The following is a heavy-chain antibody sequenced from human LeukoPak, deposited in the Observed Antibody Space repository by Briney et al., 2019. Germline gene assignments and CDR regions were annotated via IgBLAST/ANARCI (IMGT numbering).Heavy chain of an antibody. V-gene: IGHV3-48*01. Sequence: PGGSLRLSCAASGFTFSSYSMNWVRQAPGKGLEWVSYISSSSLTIYYADSVKGRFTISRDNAKNSLYLQMNSLRAEDTAVYYCAKAGQQLVYDPKFDYWGQGTLVTVSS. CDR3: AKAGQQLVYDPKFDY. D-gene: IGHD6-6*01. J-gene: IGHJ4*02. CDR1: GFTFSSYS. CDR2: ISSSSLTI.